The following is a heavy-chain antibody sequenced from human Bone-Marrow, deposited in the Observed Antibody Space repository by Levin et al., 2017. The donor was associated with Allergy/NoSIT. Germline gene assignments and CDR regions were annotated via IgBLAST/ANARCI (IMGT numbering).Heavy chain of an antibody. J-gene: IGHJ6*02. Sequence: GESLKISCVASGFTLSQYDMNWVRQSPGKGLEWLSTISNTGTTVSFADSVKGRFTASRDNTKKSLFLEMNSLRADDTAIYYCAGGSFRTASLLAYYYGLDVWGQGTTVSVSS. CDR3: AGGSFRTASLLAYYYGLDV. CDR1: GFTLSQYD. CDR2: ISNTGTTV. V-gene: IGHV3-48*03. D-gene: IGHD2-21*01.